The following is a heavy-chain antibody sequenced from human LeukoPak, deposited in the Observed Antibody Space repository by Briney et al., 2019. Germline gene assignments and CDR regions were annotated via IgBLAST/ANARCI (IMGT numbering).Heavy chain of an antibody. CDR3: ARALRIHLGGYSGSYGGFDY. J-gene: IGHJ4*02. Sequence: ASVKVSCKVSGYTLTELSMHWVRQAPGKGLEWMGGFDPEDGETIYAQKFQGRVTMTTDTSTSTAYMELRSLRSDDTAVYYCARALRIHLGGYSGSYGGFDYWGQGTLVTVSS. V-gene: IGHV1-24*01. CDR1: GYTLTELS. D-gene: IGHD1-26*01. CDR2: FDPEDGET.